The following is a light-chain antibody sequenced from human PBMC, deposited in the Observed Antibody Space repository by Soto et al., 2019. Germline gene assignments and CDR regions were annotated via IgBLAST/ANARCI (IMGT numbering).Light chain of an antibody. CDR1: QSISSW. Sequence: DIQMTQSPSTLSASVGDRVTITCRASQSISSWWAWYQQKPGKAPKLLIYKASSLERGVPSRFRGSGSGTELTPNIRSQQPDDGAPYHCQQYNSPMLTVGEGTKLELK. V-gene: IGKV1-5*03. CDR2: KAS. J-gene: IGKJ2*01. CDR3: QQYNSPMLT.